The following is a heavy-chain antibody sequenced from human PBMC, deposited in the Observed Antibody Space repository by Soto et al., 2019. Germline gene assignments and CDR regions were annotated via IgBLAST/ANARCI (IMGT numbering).Heavy chain of an antibody. CDR2: VSATAGTT. D-gene: IGHD3-16*01. V-gene: IGHV3-23*04. CDR1: GFTFSNYA. J-gene: IGHJ4*02. CDR3: AKDRLAGGVDY. Sequence: DVQLVDSGGGLVQPGGSLRLSCAASGFTFSNYAMSWVRQAPGKGLEWVSLVSATAGTTYYADSVKGRFTISRDNSRNTVYLQMNRLRADDTAVYYCAKDRLAGGVDYCGQRTLGTVSS.